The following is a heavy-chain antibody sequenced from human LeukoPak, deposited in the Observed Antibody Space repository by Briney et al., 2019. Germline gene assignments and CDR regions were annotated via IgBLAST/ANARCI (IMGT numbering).Heavy chain of an antibody. CDR3: ARGDSSSWYEFDY. D-gene: IGHD6-13*01. CDR2: IYSGGST. CDR1: GFTVSSNY. Sequence: GGSLRLSCAASGFTVSSNYMNWVRRAPGKGLEWVSVIYSGGSTYYADSVKGRFTISRDNSKNTLYLQMNSLRAEDTAVYYCARGDSSSWYEFDYWGQGTLVTVSS. V-gene: IGHV3-66*01. J-gene: IGHJ4*02.